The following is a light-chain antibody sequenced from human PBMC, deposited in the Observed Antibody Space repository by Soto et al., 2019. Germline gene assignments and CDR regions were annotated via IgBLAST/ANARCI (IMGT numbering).Light chain of an antibody. CDR1: QNIRSS. J-gene: IGKJ2*01. CDR2: DAS. V-gene: IGKV3-15*01. Sequence: EVVMTQSPASLSASPGERVTLSGRASQNIRSSLPWYQQRPGKAPRLLIYDASTRATGIPPRFGGGGSGTEFTVTISSLQSEDFAIYYCQQYDIWPPYTFGQGTKVEF. CDR3: QQYDIWPPYT.